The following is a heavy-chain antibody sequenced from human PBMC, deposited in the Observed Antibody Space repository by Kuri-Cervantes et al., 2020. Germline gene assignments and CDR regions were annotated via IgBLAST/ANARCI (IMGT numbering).Heavy chain of an antibody. CDR3: ARSEVCGGDCYLDY. CDR1: GYTFTSYY. V-gene: IGHV1-46*01. D-gene: IGHD2-21*02. CDR2: TNPSGGST. J-gene: IGHJ4*02. Sequence: ASVKVSCKASGYTFTSYYMHWVRQAPGQGLEWMGITNPSGGSTSYEQKFQGRVTMTRDTSTSTAYMELSNLRTEDTAVYYCARSEVCGGDCYLDYWGQGTMVTVSS.